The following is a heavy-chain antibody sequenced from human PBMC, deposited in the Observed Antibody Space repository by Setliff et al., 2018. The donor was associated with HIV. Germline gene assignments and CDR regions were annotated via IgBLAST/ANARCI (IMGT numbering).Heavy chain of an antibody. V-gene: IGHV4-59*04. J-gene: IGHJ4*02. CDR3: ARHDNYDNGGYYNLYYFDS. D-gene: IGHD3-22*01. Sequence: SETLSLTCTVSSDSISPYYWSWIRQPPGRGLEWIGFIYYSGSTYYAPSLQSRVTISIDKARDQFSLKLSSVTAADTAVYFCARHDNYDNGGYYNLYYFDSWGPGTLVTVSS. CDR1: SDSISPYY. CDR2: IYYSGST.